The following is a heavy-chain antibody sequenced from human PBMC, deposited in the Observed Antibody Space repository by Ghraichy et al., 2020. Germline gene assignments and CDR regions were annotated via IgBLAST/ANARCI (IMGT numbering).Heavy chain of an antibody. D-gene: IGHD3-3*01. CDR2: IYYSGST. CDR3: ARSYYDFWSGYLYWYFDL. CDR1: GGSISSGDYY. J-gene: IGHJ2*01. Sequence: SETLSLTCTVSGGSISSGDYYWSWIRQPPGKGLEWIGYIYYSGSTYYNPSLKSRVTISVDTSKNQFSLKLSSVTAADTAVYYCARSYYDFWSGYLYWYFDLWGRGTLVTVSA. V-gene: IGHV4-30-4*01.